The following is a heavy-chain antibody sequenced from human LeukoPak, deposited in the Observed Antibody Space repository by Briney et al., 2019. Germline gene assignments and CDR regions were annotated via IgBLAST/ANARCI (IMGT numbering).Heavy chain of an antibody. J-gene: IGHJ5*02. CDR3: ARRRIDSMYNWFDP. CDR1: GASISSQY. CDR2: IYNSGST. V-gene: IGHV4-59*11. Sequence: SETLSLTCSVSGASISSQYWTWIRRPPGKGLEWIGYIYNSGSTNYNPSLKSRVTMSIDTSKNQFSLRLTSVTAADTAVYYCARRRIDSMYNWFDPWGQGTLVIVSS. D-gene: IGHD2-21*01.